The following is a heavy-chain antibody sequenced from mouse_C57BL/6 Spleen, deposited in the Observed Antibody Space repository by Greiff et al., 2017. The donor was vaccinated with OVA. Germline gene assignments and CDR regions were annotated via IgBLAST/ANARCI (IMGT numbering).Heavy chain of an antibody. CDR1: DYAFSSSW. D-gene: IGHD1-1*01. Sequence: VQLQESGPELVKPGASVKISCKASDYAFSSSWMNWVKQRPGQGLGWIGRIYPGDGDTNYNGKFKGKATLTADKSSSTAYMQLSSLTSEDSAVYFCADYGSSLWFAYWGQGTLVTVSA. J-gene: IGHJ3*01. CDR2: IYPGDGDT. CDR3: ADYGSSLWFAY. V-gene: IGHV1-82*01.